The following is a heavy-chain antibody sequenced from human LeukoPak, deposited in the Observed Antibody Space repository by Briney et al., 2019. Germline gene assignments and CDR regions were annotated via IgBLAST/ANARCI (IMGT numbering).Heavy chain of an antibody. D-gene: IGHD3-22*01. Sequence: GASVKVSCKASGYTFTSYGISWVRQAPGQGLEWMGIINPSGGSTSYAQKFQGRVTITADESTSTAYMELSSLRSEDTAVYYCARDLNYYDSSGNYWGQGTLVTVSS. V-gene: IGHV1-46*01. J-gene: IGHJ4*02. CDR1: GYTFTSYG. CDR3: ARDLNYYDSSGNY. CDR2: INPSGGST.